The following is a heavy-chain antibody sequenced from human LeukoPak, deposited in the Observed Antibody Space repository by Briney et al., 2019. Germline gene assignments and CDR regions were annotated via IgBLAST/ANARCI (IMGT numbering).Heavy chain of an antibody. CDR2: ISAYNGNT. D-gene: IGHD2-15*01. J-gene: IGHJ6*02. Sequence: VASVKVSCKASGYTFTSYGISWVRQAPGQGLEWMGWISAYNGNTNYAQKLQGRVTMTTDTSTSTAYMELRSLRAEDTALYYCAKAFIPVDHCSGGSCPPKLSYYYYYYGMDVWGQGTTVTVSS. V-gene: IGHV1-18*01. CDR1: GYTFTSYG. CDR3: AKAFIPVDHCSGGSCPPKLSYYYYYYGMDV.